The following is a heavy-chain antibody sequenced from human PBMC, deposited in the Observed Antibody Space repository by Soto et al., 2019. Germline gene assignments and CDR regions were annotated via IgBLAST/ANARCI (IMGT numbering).Heavy chain of an antibody. CDR3: AKMLGGTAMASFFDY. Sequence: GGSLRLSCTASGFTFSSYAMSWVRQAPGKGLEWVSAISGSGGSTYYADSVKGRFTISRDNSKNTLYLQMNSLRAEDTAVYYRAKMLGGTAMASFFDYWGQGTLVTVSS. CDR1: GFTFSSYA. D-gene: IGHD5-18*01. V-gene: IGHV3-23*01. CDR2: ISGSGGST. J-gene: IGHJ4*02.